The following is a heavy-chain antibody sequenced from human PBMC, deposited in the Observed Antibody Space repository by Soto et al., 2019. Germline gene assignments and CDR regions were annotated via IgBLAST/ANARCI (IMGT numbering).Heavy chain of an antibody. CDR2: IYYSGST. V-gene: IGHV4-39*01. Sequence: QLQLQESGPGLVKPSETLSLTCTVSGGSISSSSYYWGWIRQPPGKGLEWIGSIYYSGSTYYNPSIKRRVTISVDTSKNQFSLKLSSVPAADTAVYYCARANYGDYVCWFDTCGQGTLVTVSS. D-gene: IGHD4-17*01. J-gene: IGHJ5*02. CDR1: GGSISSSSYY. CDR3: ARANYGDYVCWFDT.